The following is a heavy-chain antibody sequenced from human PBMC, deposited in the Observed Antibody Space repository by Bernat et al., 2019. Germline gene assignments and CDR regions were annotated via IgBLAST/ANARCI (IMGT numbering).Heavy chain of an antibody. D-gene: IGHD3-10*01. CDR2: ISYDGSNK. J-gene: IGHJ5*02. CDR1: GFTFSSYA. V-gene: IGHV3-30-3*01. CDR3: ARDGESGILWFGELQGTKGPNWFDH. Sequence: QVQLVESGGGVVQPGRSLRLSCAASGFTFSSYAMHWVRQAPGKGLEWVAVISYDGSNKYYADSVKGRFTISRDNSKNTLYLQMNSLRAEDTAVYYCARDGESGILWFGELQGTKGPNWFDHWGQGTLVTVSS.